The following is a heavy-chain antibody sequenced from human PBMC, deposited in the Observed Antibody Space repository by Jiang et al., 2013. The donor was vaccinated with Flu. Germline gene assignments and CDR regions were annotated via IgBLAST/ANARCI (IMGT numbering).Heavy chain of an antibody. D-gene: IGHD6-19*01. CDR3: ARDEKEWLVFSDV. CDR1: GFTFSSYG. Sequence: QLVESGGGVVQPGRSLRLSCAASGFTFSSYGMHWVRQAPGKGLEWVALIWYDGSNKYYADSVKGRFTISRDNSKNTLYLQMNTLRAEDTAVYYCARDEKEWLVFSDVWGQETTVTVSS. V-gene: IGHV3-33*01. CDR2: IWYDGSNK. J-gene: IGHJ6*02.